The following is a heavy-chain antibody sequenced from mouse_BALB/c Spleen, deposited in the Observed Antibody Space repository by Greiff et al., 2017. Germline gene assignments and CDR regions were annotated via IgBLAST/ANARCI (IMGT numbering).Heavy chain of an antibody. CDR2: ISDGGSYT. D-gene: IGHD1-1*01. V-gene: IGHV5-4*02. J-gene: IGHJ4*01. Sequence: EVKLVESGGGLVKPGGSLKLSCAASGFTFSDYYMYWVRQTPAKRLEWVATISDGGSYTYYPDSVKGRFTISRDNAKNNLYLQMSSLKSEDTAMYYCARGYTYAMDYWGQGTSVTVSS. CDR3: ARGYTYAMDY. CDR1: GFTFSDYY.